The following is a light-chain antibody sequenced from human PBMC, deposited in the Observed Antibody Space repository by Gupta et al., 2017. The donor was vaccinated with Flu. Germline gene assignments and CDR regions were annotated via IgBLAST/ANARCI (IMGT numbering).Light chain of an antibody. CDR3: ETWDDSRNGHWV. CDR1: SSNIGSNT. Sequence: SVVAQPPSASGPPGQRVTISCSGSSSNIGSNTVNWYHQLPGSPPKLLLYSNNQRPSGVPDRFSGSKSGTSAALAISGLQSEEEADYYCETWDDSRNGHWVFGGGTKLTVL. CDR2: SNN. V-gene: IGLV1-44*01. J-gene: IGLJ3*02.